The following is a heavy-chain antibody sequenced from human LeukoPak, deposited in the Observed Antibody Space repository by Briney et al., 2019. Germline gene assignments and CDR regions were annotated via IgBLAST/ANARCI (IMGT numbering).Heavy chain of an antibody. Sequence: SVKVPCKASGGTFSSYTISWVRQAPGQGLEWMGRIIPILGIANYAQKFQGRVTITADKSTGTAYMELSSLRSEDTAVYYCARGERERFGELYYYGMDVWGQGTTVTVSS. CDR3: ARGERERFGELYYYGMDV. D-gene: IGHD3-10*01. J-gene: IGHJ6*02. CDR1: GGTFSSYT. CDR2: IIPILGIA. V-gene: IGHV1-69*02.